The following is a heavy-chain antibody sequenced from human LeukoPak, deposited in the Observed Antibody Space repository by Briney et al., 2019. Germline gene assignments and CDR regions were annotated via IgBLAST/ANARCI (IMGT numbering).Heavy chain of an antibody. CDR2: IKQDGSEK. V-gene: IGHV3-7*01. J-gene: IGHJ6*03. D-gene: IGHD3-9*01. Sequence: GGSLRLSCAASGFTFSSYWMSWVRQAPGKGLEWVANIKQDGSEKYYVDSVKGRFTISRDNAKNSLYLQMNSLRAEDTAVYYCARVRTYYDILTGYYPLPNYYYYMDVWGKGTTVTVSS. CDR1: GFTFSSYW. CDR3: ARVRTYYDILTGYYPLPNYYYYMDV.